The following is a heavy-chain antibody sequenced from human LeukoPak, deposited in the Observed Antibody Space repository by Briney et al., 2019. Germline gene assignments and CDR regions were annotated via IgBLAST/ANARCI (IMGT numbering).Heavy chain of an antibody. D-gene: IGHD3-22*01. CDR2: ISSSSSTI. Sequence: PGGSLRLSCTASGFTFSSYSMNWVRQAPGKGLEWVSYISSSSSTIYYADSVKGRFTISRDNAKNSLYLQMNSLRDEDTAVYYCARAEYYDSSGYYEFWGQGTLVTVSS. J-gene: IGHJ4*02. CDR3: ARAEYYDSSGYYEF. CDR1: GFTFSSYS. V-gene: IGHV3-48*02.